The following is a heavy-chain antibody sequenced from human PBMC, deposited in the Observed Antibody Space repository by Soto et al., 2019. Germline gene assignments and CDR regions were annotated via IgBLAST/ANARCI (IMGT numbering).Heavy chain of an antibody. CDR1: GYTFTSYG. J-gene: IGHJ4*02. V-gene: IGHV1-18*01. D-gene: IGHD6-19*01. CDR2: ISAYNGNT. Sequence: QVQLVQSGAEVKKPGASVKVSCKASGYTFTSYGISWVRQTPGQGLEWMGWISAYNGNTNYAQKLQGRVTMTTDTSXXTADMVRRSLRSDDTVVYYWARDFRFYSSGWLFEYWGQGTLVTVSS. CDR3: ARDFRFYSSGWLFEY.